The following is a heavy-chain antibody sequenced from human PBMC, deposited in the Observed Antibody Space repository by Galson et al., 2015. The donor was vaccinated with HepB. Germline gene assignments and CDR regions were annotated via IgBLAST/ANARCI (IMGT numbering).Heavy chain of an antibody. D-gene: IGHD5-24*01. CDR3: AKLNRKDDSGPDK. J-gene: IGHJ4*02. V-gene: IGHV3-23*01. CDR1: GLSFSSYA. CDR2: ISDGGGVR. Sequence: SLRLSCAASGLSFSSYAMSWVRQAPGKGLEWVSGISDGGGVRYYTDSVKGRFTISRDNSKDTLHLEMNSLRAEDTAVYYCAKLNRKDDSGPDKWGQGTLVTVSS.